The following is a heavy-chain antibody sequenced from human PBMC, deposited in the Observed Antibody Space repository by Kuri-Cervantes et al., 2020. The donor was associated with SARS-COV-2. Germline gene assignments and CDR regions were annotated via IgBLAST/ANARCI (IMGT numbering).Heavy chain of an antibody. J-gene: IGHJ3*02. D-gene: IGHD3-22*01. CDR1: GFTFSDHY. V-gene: IGHV3-72*01. CDR2: TRNKANSYTT. CDR3: AKTGPCSSGSRNDAFDI. Sequence: GGSLRLSCAASGFTFSDHYMDWVRQAPGKGLEWVGRTRNKANSYTTEYAASVKGRFTISRDDSKNSLYLQMNSLRAEDTAVYYCAKTGPCSSGSRNDAFDIWGQGTMVTVSS.